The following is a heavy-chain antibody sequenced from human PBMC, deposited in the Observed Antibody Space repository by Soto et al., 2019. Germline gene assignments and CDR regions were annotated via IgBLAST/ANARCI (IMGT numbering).Heavy chain of an antibody. CDR3: ARAGFSSGGSWYGYYYGKDV. V-gene: IGHV4-39*01. Sequence: PSETLALTCTVSGGSISSSSYYWGGIRQPPGKGLEWIGSIYYSGSTYYNPSLKSRVTISVDTSKNQFSLKLSSVTAADTAVYYCARAGFSSGGSWYGYYYGKDVWSKGTTVT. CDR2: IYYSGST. D-gene: IGHD2-15*01. J-gene: IGHJ6*04. CDR1: GGSISSSSYY.